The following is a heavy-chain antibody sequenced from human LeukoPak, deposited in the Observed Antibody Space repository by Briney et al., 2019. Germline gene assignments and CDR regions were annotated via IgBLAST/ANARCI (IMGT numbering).Heavy chain of an antibody. J-gene: IGHJ4*02. CDR2: ISHSGGI. V-gene: IGHV4-34*01. Sequence: SETLSLTCAVYGGSFSNYYWHWIRQPPGKGLQWIGEISHSGGINYNPSLKSRVTISEDTSKSQFSLRLTSVTAADTAVYYCARDYYGRNSDWGQGTLVTVSS. D-gene: IGHD4-23*01. CDR3: ARDYYGRNSD. CDR1: GGSFSNYY.